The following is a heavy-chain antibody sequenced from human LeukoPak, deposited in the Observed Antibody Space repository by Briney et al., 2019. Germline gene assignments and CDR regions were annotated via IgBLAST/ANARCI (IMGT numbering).Heavy chain of an antibody. V-gene: IGHV1-18*01. J-gene: IGHJ2*01. CDR3: ARDHPEPGNWYFDL. CDR2: ISAYNGNT. D-gene: IGHD1-14*01. CDR1: GYTFTSYG. Sequence: ASVTVSCKASGYTFTSYGISWVRQAPGQGLEWMGWISAYNGNTNYAQKLQGRVTMTTDTSTGTAYMELRSLRSDDTAVYYCARDHPEPGNWYFDLWGRGTLVTVSS.